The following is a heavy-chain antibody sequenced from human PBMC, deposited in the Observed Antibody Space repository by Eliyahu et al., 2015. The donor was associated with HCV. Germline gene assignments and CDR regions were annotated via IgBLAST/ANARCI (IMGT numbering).Heavy chain of an antibody. J-gene: IGHJ6*02. CDR3: ARDSPTGDFIAARPADYYYGMDV. D-gene: IGHD6-6*01. CDR2: IYSGGST. CDR1: GFTVSSNY. V-gene: IGHV3-66*01. Sequence: EVQLVESGGGLVQPGGSLRLSCAAXGFTVSSNYMXWVRQAPGKGLEWVSVIYSGGSTYYADSVKGRFTISRDNSKNTLYLQMNSLRAEDTAVYYCARDSPTGDFIAARPADYYYGMDVWGQGTTVTVSS.